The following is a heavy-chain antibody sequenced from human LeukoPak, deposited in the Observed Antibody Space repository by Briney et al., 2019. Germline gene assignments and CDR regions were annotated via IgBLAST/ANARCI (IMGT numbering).Heavy chain of an antibody. Sequence: ASEKVSCKASGYTFTGYYMHWVRQAPGQRLEWMGWINPNSGGTNYVQKFQGRVTMTRDASISTAYMELSRLRSDDTAVYYCARGPATTKTYYYYGMDVWGQGTTVTVSS. V-gene: IGHV1-2*02. CDR2: INPNSGGT. D-gene: IGHD5-12*01. CDR3: ARGPATTKTYYYYGMDV. CDR1: GYTFTGYY. J-gene: IGHJ6*02.